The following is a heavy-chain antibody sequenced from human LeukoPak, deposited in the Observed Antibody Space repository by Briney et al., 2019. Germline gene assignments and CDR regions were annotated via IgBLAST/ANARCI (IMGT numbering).Heavy chain of an antibody. V-gene: IGHV3-20*04. CDR3: ARGCNYYDSSGYGPNYYYYYMDV. J-gene: IGHJ6*03. CDR2: INWNGGST. Sequence: GGSLRLSCAASGFTFDDYGMSWVRQAPGKGLEWVSGINWNGGSTGYADSVKGRFTIPRDNAKSSLYLQMNSLSAEDTALYYCARGCNYYDSSGYGPNYYYYYMDVWGKGTTVTVSS. CDR1: GFTFDDYG. D-gene: IGHD3-22*01.